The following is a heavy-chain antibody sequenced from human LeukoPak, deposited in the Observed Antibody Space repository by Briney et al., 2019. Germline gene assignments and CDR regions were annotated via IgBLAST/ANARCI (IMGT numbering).Heavy chain of an antibody. CDR3: AKDQGSAYLYYFDY. CDR2: ISSSGGSS. Sequence: PGGSLRLSCSASGFTFSSYAMHWVRQAPGKGLEYVSAISSSGGSSYYADSVKGRFTISRHNSEKTLYLQMNSLRAEDTAVYYCAKDQGSAYLYYFDYWGQGTLVTVSS. J-gene: IGHJ4*02. CDR1: GFTFSSYA. V-gene: IGHV3-64*04. D-gene: IGHD3-22*01.